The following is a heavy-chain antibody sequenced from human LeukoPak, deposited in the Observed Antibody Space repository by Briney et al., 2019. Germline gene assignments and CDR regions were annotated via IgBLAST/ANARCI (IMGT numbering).Heavy chain of an antibody. D-gene: IGHD6-13*01. Sequence: SQTLSLTCTVSGGSISSGNYYWSWIRQLAGKGLEWIGRIYSSGSTNYNPSLKSRVTISEDTSKNQFSLKLTSVTAADTAVYYCARDLFTSSWYRWFDPWGQGTLVTVSS. CDR1: GGSISSGNYY. CDR2: IYSSGST. J-gene: IGHJ5*02. V-gene: IGHV4-61*02. CDR3: ARDLFTSSWYRWFDP.